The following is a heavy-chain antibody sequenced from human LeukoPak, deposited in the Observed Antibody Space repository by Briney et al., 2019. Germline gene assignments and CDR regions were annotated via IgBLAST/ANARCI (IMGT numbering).Heavy chain of an antibody. V-gene: IGHV3-48*01. J-gene: IGHJ6*03. CDR3: ARVGDYGSGISTTYLYYYMDV. D-gene: IGHD3-10*01. CDR1: GFTFSSYS. Sequence: PGGSLRLSCAASGFTFSSYSMNWVRQAPGKGLEWVSYISSSSSTIYYADSVKGRFTISRDNAKNSLYLQMNSLRAEDTAVYYCARVGDYGSGISTTYLYYYMDVWGKGTTVTVS. CDR2: ISSSSSTI.